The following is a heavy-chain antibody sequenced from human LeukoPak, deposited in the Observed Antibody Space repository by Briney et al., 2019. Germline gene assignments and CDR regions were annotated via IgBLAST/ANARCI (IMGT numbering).Heavy chain of an antibody. CDR2: IYYSGST. Sequence: SETLSLTCTVSGGSISSSNYYWGWIRQPPGKGLEWIGSIYYSGSTNYNPSLKSRVTISVDTSKNQFSLKLSSVTAADTAVYYCAREDRRYSYGNLDYWGQGTLVTVSS. CDR3: AREDRRYSYGNLDY. J-gene: IGHJ4*02. CDR1: GGSISSSNYY. V-gene: IGHV4-39*07. D-gene: IGHD5-18*01.